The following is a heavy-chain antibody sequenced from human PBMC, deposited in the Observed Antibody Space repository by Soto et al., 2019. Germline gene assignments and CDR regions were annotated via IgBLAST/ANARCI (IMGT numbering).Heavy chain of an antibody. CDR3: AAVTRHMGIGWLRLAGGYYFDY. CDR1: GCSLSNARMG. Sequence: SGPTLENPTETLTLTCTVSGCSLSNARMGVSWIRQPPGKALEWLAHIFSNDEKSYSTSLKSRLTISKDTSKSQVVLTMTNMDPVDTATYYCAAVTRHMGIGWLRLAGGYYFDYWGQGTPVTVSS. D-gene: IGHD5-12*01. CDR2: IFSNDEK. J-gene: IGHJ4*02. V-gene: IGHV2-26*01.